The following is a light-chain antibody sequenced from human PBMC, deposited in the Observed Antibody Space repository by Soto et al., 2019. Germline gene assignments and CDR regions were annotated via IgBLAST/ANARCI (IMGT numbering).Light chain of an antibody. CDR3: QQRSNWPPEIT. CDR1: QSVSSY. Sequence: EMVLSQSPATQSLSPGERATLSCRASQSVSSYLAWYQQKPGQAPRLLIYDASNRATGIPARFSGSGSGTDFTLTISSLEPEDFAVYYCQQRSNWPPEITFGPGTKVDIK. V-gene: IGKV3-11*01. J-gene: IGKJ3*01. CDR2: DAS.